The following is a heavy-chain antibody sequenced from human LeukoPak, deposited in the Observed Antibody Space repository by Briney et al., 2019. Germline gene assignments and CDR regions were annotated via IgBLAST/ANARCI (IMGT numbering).Heavy chain of an antibody. J-gene: IGHJ4*02. D-gene: IGHD4-17*01. Sequence: SGGSLRLSCAASGFTFSSYWMSWVRQAPGKGLEWVANIKQDGSEKYYVDSVKGRFTISRDNAKNSLYLQMNSLRAEDTAVYYCANIQRAREDYGDYSYWGQGTLVTVSS. V-gene: IGHV3-7*03. CDR1: GFTFSSYW. CDR2: IKQDGSEK. CDR3: ANIQRAREDYGDYSY.